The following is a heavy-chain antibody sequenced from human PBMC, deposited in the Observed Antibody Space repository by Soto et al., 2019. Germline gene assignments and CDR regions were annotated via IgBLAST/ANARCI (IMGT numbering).Heavy chain of an antibody. CDR2: ISSSAVYI. V-gene: IGHV3-21*01. CDR1: GFNFITYS. CDR3: VRDGLDYYDTERLYFDN. D-gene: IGHD3-22*01. J-gene: IGHJ4*02. Sequence: PVGSLRLSCAASGFNFITYSLSWVRQAPGKGLEWVASISSSAVYIDYADSVKGRFTISRDNDNSSLYLQMNSLRAEDTATYYCVRDGLDYYDTERLYFDNWGQGTLVTVSS.